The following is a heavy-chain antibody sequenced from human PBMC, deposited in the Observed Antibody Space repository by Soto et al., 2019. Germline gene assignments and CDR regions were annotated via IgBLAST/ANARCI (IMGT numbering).Heavy chain of an antibody. J-gene: IGHJ4*02. CDR3: AAKVLGYCSGGSCYESDY. D-gene: IGHD2-15*01. Sequence: VASVKVSCKASGFTFTSSAVQWVRQARGQRLEWIGWIVVGSGNTNYAQKFQERVTITRDMSTSTAYMELSSLRSEDTAVYYCAAKVLGYCSGGSCYESDYWGQGTLVTVSS. V-gene: IGHV1-58*01. CDR1: GFTFTSSA. CDR2: IVVGSGNT.